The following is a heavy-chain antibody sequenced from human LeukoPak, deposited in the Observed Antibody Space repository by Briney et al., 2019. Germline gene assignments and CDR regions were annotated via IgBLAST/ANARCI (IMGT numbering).Heavy chain of an antibody. CDR1: GYTFTNYG. Sequence: ASVKVSCKASGYTFTNYGISWVRQAPGQGLESMGWISGYNGNTKYALKLQGRATMTTDTSTSTAYMELRSLRSDDTAVYYCARAGRDSSGYYWGYWGQGTLVTVSS. CDR3: ARAGRDSSGYYWGY. V-gene: IGHV1-18*01. D-gene: IGHD3-22*01. J-gene: IGHJ4*02. CDR2: ISGYNGNT.